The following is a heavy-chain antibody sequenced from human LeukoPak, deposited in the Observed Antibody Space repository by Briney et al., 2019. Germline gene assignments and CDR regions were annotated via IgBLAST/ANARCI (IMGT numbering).Heavy chain of an antibody. CDR3: ARDGGSYHPHNFDY. D-gene: IGHD1-26*01. Sequence: ASVKVSCKASGYAFTGYYMHWVRQAPGQGLEWMGWINPNSGGTNYAQKFQGRVTMTRDTSISTAYMELSRLRSDDTAVYYCARDGGSYHPHNFDYWGQGTLVTVSS. CDR2: INPNSGGT. V-gene: IGHV1-2*02. J-gene: IGHJ4*02. CDR1: GYAFTGYY.